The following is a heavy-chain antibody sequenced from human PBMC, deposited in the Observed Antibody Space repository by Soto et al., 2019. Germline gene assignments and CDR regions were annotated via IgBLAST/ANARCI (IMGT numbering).Heavy chain of an antibody. J-gene: IGHJ4*02. CDR2: ISDDGSNE. V-gene: IGHV3-30*03. CDR1: GFTFSDYA. Sequence: QVQLVESGGGVVQPGRSLRLSCAASGFTFSDYAIHWVRQAPGKGLEWVAVISDDGSNEYYVASVKGRFTISRDNSKNTVYLQMNSLRGXXXXXXXXAKELRPAYRXXXXDHWGQ. CDR3: AKELRPAYRXXXXDH. D-gene: IGHD3-10*01.